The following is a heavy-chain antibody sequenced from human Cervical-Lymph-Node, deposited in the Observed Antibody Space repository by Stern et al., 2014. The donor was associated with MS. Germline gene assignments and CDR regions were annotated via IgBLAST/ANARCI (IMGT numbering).Heavy chain of an antibody. CDR2: ISYDADVK. V-gene: IGHV3-30*18. CDR3: AKKSVGTTGTTTAFDY. Sequence: MQLVESGGGVVQPGTSLRLSCAVSGFTFSNYGMHWVRQAPGKGLEWVAVISYDADVKFYADSVKGRFTITRDTPKNTMYLQLNSLKVEDTAVYFGAKKSVGTTGTTTAFDYWGQGTLVTVSS. D-gene: IGHD1-1*01. CDR1: GFTFSNYG. J-gene: IGHJ4*02.